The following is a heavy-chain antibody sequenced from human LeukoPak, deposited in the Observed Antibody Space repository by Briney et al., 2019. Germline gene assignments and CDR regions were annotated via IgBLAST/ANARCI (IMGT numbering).Heavy chain of an antibody. CDR2: IYYSGST. Sequence: SETLSLTCSVSGGSVSSGTYYWSWIRHPPGKGLEWIGYIYYSGSTNYNPSLKSRVTISVDTSRNQFSLKLNSLTAADTAVYYCASVFRGSGNYFDYWGQGSLVTVSS. V-gene: IGHV4-61*01. J-gene: IGHJ4*02. CDR1: GGSVSSGTYY. D-gene: IGHD3-10*01. CDR3: ASVFRGSGNYFDY.